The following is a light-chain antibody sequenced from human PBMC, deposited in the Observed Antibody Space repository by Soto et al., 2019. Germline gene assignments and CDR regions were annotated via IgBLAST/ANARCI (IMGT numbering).Light chain of an antibody. Sequence: EIVLTQSPATLSLSPGGRATLACRASQRISNSYLAWYQQKHGQAPRLXLYDASSRATGIPDRVSGSGSGTDFNLTISRLEPEDFAVYYCQQYARPPYAFGQGTKVDIK. J-gene: IGKJ2*01. CDR2: DAS. V-gene: IGKV3-20*01. CDR3: QQYARPPYA. CDR1: QRISNSY.